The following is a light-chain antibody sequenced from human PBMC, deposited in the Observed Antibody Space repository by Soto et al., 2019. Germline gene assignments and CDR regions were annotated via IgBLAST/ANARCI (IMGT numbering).Light chain of an antibody. CDR2: GAS. V-gene: IGKV3-20*01. J-gene: IGKJ1*01. CDR1: QSVSSSY. Sequence: EIVLTQSPGTLSLSPGERATLSCRASQSVSSSYLAWYQQKPGQAPRLLIYGASSRATGIPDRFSGSGSGTDFTLTISRLEPEDFALYYCQQYGRSPRTFGQGTKV. CDR3: QQYGRSPRT.